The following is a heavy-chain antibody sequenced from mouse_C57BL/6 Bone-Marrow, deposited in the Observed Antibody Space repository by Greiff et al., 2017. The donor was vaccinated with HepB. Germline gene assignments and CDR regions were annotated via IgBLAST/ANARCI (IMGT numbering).Heavy chain of an antibody. Sequence: EVMLVESGGGLVQPGGSMKLSCVASGFTFSNYWMNWVRQSPEKGLEWVAQIRLKSDNYATHYAESVKGRFTISRDDSKSSVYLQMNNLRAEDTVIYYCAPLLLRYYYAMDYWGQGTSVTVSS. CDR3: APLLLRYYYAMDY. D-gene: IGHD1-1*01. CDR2: IRLKSDNYAT. J-gene: IGHJ4*01. V-gene: IGHV6-3*01. CDR1: GFTFSNYW.